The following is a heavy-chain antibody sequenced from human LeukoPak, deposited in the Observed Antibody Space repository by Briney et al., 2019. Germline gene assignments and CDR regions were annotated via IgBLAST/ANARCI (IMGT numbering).Heavy chain of an antibody. Sequence: SETLSLTCAVYGGSFSGYYWSWIRQPPGKGLEWIGEINHSGSTYYNPSLKSRVTISVDTSKNPFSLKLSSVTAADTAVYYCARRTVVVPAAVRGFDYWDQGTLVTVSS. CDR3: ARRTVVVPAAVRGFDY. V-gene: IGHV4-34*01. D-gene: IGHD2-2*01. CDR1: GGSFSGYY. J-gene: IGHJ4*02. CDR2: INHSGST.